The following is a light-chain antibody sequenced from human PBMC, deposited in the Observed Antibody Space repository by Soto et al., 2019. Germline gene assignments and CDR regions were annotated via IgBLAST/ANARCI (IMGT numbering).Light chain of an antibody. J-gene: IGKJ5*01. CDR1: QSVSSSY. CDR3: QQRSD. V-gene: IGKV3-20*01. CDR2: GAS. Sequence: EIVLTQSPGTLSLSPGERATLSCRASQSVSSSYLAWYQQKPGQAPRLLIYGASSRATGIPDRFSGSGSGTDFTLTISRLEPEDFAVYYCQQRSDFGQGTRLEI.